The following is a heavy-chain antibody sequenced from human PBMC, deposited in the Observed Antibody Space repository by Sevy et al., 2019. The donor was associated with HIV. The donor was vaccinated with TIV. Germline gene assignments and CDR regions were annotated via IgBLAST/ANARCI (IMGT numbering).Heavy chain of an antibody. V-gene: IGHV3-13*01. Sequence: GGSLRLSCAASGFTFSSYDMHWVRQATGKGLEWVSAIGTAGDTYYPGSVKGRFTISRENAKNSWYLQMNSLRAGDTAVYYCARDGVPAATQGYYYYGMDVWGQGTTVTVSS. D-gene: IGHD2-2*01. CDR3: ARDGVPAATQGYYYYGMDV. CDR1: GFTFSSYD. J-gene: IGHJ6*02. CDR2: IGTAGDT.